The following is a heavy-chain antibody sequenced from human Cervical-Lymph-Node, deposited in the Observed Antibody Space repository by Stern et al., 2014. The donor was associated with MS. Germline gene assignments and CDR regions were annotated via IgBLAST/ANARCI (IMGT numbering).Heavy chain of an antibody. CDR3: ALPGHFYTNAPDY. CDR2: ISNDGSNK. V-gene: IGHV3-30*03. D-gene: IGHD2-8*01. Sequence: VQLVESGGGVVQPGGSLRLSCATSGFAFASYDLHWVRQAPGKGLEWVAFISNDGSNKYYADSLKDRFIVSRGYSKKTLNLQINSLRREDTAVYYCALPGHFYTNAPDYWGQGTLVTVSS. J-gene: IGHJ4*02. CDR1: GFAFASYD.